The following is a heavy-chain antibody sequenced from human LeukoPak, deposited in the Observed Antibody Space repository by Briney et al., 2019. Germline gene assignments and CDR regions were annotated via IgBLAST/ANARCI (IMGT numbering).Heavy chain of an antibody. D-gene: IGHD6-19*01. CDR1: GFTFSSYA. Sequence: GGSLRLSCAASGFTFSSYAMSWVRQAPGKGLEWVSVISDSGGSTYYADSVKGRFTISRDNSKNSLYLQMNSLRAEDTAVYYCARDLGSGWYSYYYYYGMDVWGQGTTVTVSS. V-gene: IGHV3-23*01. CDR3: ARDLGSGWYSYYYYYGMDV. J-gene: IGHJ6*02. CDR2: ISDSGGST.